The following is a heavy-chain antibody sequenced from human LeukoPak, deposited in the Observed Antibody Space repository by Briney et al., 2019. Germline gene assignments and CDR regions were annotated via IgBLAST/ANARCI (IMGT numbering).Heavy chain of an antibody. CDR3: ARLADSSSWYDPYYYYMDV. CDR1: GYTFTSYD. Sequence: ASVTVSCKASGYTFTSYDINWVRQAPGQGLEWMGWMNPNSGNTGYAQKFQGRVTMTRNTSISTAYMELSSLRSEDTAVYYCARLADSSSWYDPYYYYMDVWGKGTTVTISS. D-gene: IGHD6-13*01. V-gene: IGHV1-8*01. J-gene: IGHJ6*03. CDR2: MNPNSGNT.